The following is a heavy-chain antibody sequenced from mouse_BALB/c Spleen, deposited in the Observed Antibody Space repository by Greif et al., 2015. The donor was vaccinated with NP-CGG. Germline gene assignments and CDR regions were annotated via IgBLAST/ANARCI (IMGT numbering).Heavy chain of an antibody. Sequence: EVQGVESGGGLVQPGGSRKLSCAASGFTFSSFGMHWVRQAPEKGLEWVAYISSGSSTIYYADTVKGRFTISRDNPKNTLFLQMTSLRSEDTAMYYCARSGGYYVDFDYWGQGTTLTVSS. D-gene: IGHD2-3*01. CDR2: ISSGSSTI. V-gene: IGHV5-17*02. CDR1: GFTFSSFG. J-gene: IGHJ2*01. CDR3: ARSGGYYVDFDY.